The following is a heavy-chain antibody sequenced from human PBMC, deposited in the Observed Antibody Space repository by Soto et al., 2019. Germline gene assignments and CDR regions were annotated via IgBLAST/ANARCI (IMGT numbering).Heavy chain of an antibody. CDR3: GRNGAGMGATFDY. V-gene: IGHV1-69*12. D-gene: IGHD1-26*01. Sequence: QVQLVQSGAVVKKPGSSVKVSCKASGGTFSSYAMNWVRQAPGPGLEWMGGIIPMFGTTTYAQKFQGRVTITADESTSTVYMELTGLTSDDPAVYYRGRNGAGMGATFDYWGQGTLVTVSS. J-gene: IGHJ4*02. CDR1: GGTFSSYA. CDR2: IIPMFGTT.